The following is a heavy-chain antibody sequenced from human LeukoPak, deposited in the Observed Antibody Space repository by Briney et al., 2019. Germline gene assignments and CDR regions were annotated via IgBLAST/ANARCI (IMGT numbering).Heavy chain of an antibody. CDR1: GGSISSYY. CDR2: IHYSGST. D-gene: IGHD3-22*01. Sequence: PSETLSLTCTVSGGSISSYYWSWIRQPPGKGLEWIGSIHYSGSTYYNPSLNSRVTISVDTSKNQFSLKLSSVTAADTAAYFCARCPNYYDSSGWHYSGSDYWGQGTLVTVSS. V-gene: IGHV4-59*05. CDR3: ARCPNYYDSSGWHYSGSDY. J-gene: IGHJ4*02.